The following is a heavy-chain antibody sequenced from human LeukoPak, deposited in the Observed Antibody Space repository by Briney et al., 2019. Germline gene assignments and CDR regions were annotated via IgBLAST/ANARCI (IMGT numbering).Heavy chain of an antibody. CDR3: AGRSSGYYYFDY. J-gene: IGHJ4*02. D-gene: IGHD3-22*01. V-gene: IGHV3-30*03. Sequence: GGSLRLSCAASGFTFASHGMHWVRQAPGKGLEWVAVISYDGSNKYYADSVKGRFTISRDNSKNTLYLQMNSLRAEDTAVYYCAGRSSGYYYFDYWGQGTLVTVSS. CDR1: GFTFASHG. CDR2: ISYDGSNK.